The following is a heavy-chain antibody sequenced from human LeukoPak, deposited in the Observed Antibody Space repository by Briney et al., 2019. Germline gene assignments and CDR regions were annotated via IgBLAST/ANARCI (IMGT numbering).Heavy chain of an antibody. CDR3: AREIPAAGHFDY. J-gene: IGHJ4*02. CDR2: VHYTGGT. CDR1: GGSISGYY. V-gene: IGHV4-59*01. Sequence: SETLSLTCVVSGGSISGYYWMWVRQPPGKGLEWIGYVHYTGGTRYNPSLKSRVTISVDTSQNPFSLKLSAVTAADTAVYYCAREIPAAGHFDYWGQGFLVTVSS. D-gene: IGHD6-13*01.